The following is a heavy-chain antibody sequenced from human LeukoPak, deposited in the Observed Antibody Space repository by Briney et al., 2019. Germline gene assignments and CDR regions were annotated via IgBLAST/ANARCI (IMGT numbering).Heavy chain of an antibody. CDR1: GYTFTGYY. CDR2: INPSGGST. D-gene: IGHD3-22*01. J-gene: IGHJ4*02. CDR3: ARGLYYYDSSGYSDY. V-gene: IGHV1-46*01. Sequence: WASVKVSCKASGYTFTGYYMHWVRQAPGQGLEWMGIINPSGGSTSYAQKFQGRVTMTRDTSTSTVYMELSSLRSEDTAVYYCARGLYYYDSSGYSDYWGQGTLVTVSS.